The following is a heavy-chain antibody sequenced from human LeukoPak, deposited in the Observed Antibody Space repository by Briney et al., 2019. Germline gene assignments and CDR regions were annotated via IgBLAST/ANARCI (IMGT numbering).Heavy chain of an antibody. CDR1: GFAFINYG. Sequence: GGSLRLSCAASGFAFINYGMHWVRQAPGKGLEWVAVISYDGSSKHYADSVKGRFTISRDSFKNTLFLQMNSLRPEDAAVYYCAKDGAFCNDGNCPPLYQNYMDVWGKGTTVTVSS. J-gene: IGHJ6*03. CDR3: AKDGAFCNDGNCPPLYQNYMDV. D-gene: IGHD2-15*01. V-gene: IGHV3-30*18. CDR2: ISYDGSSK.